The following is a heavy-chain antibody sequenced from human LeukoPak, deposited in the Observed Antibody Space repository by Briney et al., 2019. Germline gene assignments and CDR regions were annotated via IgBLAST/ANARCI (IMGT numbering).Heavy chain of an antibody. Sequence: GGSLRLSCAASGFTFSSYAMHWVRQAPGKGLEWVAVISYDGSNKYYADSVKGRFTISRDNSKNTLYLQMNSLRAEDTAVYYCARAARRIVVVPAAMNYWGQGNLVTVSS. J-gene: IGHJ4*02. CDR3: ARAARRIVVVPAAMNY. CDR1: GFTFSSYA. D-gene: IGHD2-2*01. CDR2: ISYDGSNK. V-gene: IGHV3-30*04.